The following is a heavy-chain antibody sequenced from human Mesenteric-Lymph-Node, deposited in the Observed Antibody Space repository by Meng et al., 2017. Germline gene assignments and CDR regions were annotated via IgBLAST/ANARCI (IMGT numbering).Heavy chain of an antibody. CDR2: ISGSGGKT. V-gene: IGHV3-23*01. CDR3: AKGYDSGGQLLRYSDY. Sequence: GGSLRLSCAASGFTFNSYGMTWVRQAPGKGLKWVSGISGSGGKTYYADSVNGRFTIFRDNSKNTLYLQMNSLRAEDTAKYYCAKGYDSGGQLLRYSDYWGQGTLVTVSS. CDR1: GFTFNSYG. D-gene: IGHD2-15*01. J-gene: IGHJ4*02.